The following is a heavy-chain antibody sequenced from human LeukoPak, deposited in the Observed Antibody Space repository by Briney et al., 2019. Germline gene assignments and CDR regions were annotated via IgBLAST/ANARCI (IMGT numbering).Heavy chain of an antibody. CDR1: GFTFSNYW. V-gene: IGHV3-74*01. D-gene: IGHD3-10*01. CDR3: AKDMELLWFGDMGGAFDI. Sequence: GGSLRLSCAASGFTFSNYWMHWVRQTPGKGLEWVSRISADGSDTSYADSVKGRFTISRDNAKNTLYLQMNSLRAEDTALYYCAKDMELLWFGDMGGAFDIWGQGTMVTVSS. J-gene: IGHJ3*02. CDR2: ISADGSDT.